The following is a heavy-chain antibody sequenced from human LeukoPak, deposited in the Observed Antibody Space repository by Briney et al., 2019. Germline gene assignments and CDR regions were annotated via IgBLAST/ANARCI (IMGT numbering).Heavy chain of an antibody. J-gene: IGHJ4*02. CDR1: GFPFSSYE. CDR3: ARLRLGELSLLDY. CDR2: ISSSGSTI. Sequence: PGGSLRPSCAASGFPFSSYEMNWVRQAPGKGLEWDSYISSSGSTIYYADSVKGRFTISRDNAKNSLYLQMNSLRAEDTAVYYCARLRLGELSLLDYWGQGTLVTVSS. V-gene: IGHV3-48*03. D-gene: IGHD3-16*02.